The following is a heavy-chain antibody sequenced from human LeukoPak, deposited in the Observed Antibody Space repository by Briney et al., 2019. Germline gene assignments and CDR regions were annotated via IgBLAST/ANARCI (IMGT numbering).Heavy chain of an antibody. D-gene: IGHD3-10*01. Sequence: ASVKVSCKASGYTFSHNHMYWIRQAPGQGLECMGWISPDNGATNYAQKFQGRITTTGDTSISTGYMELSSLTSDDTAIYFCARELGRNAFDVWGQGTLVTVSS. V-gene: IGHV1-2*02. CDR1: GYTFSHNH. CDR3: ARELGRNAFDV. CDR2: ISPDNGAT. J-gene: IGHJ3*01.